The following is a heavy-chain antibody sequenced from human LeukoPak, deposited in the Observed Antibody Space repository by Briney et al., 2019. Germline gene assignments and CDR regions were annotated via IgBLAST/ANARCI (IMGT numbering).Heavy chain of an antibody. CDR3: AREVTARGEVATTDY. J-gene: IGHJ4*02. D-gene: IGHD5-24*01. CDR2: IYTSGST. V-gene: IGHV4-4*07. Sequence: PSETLSLTCTVSGGSISSYYWSWIRQPAGKGLEWIGRIYTSGSTNYNPSLKSRVTMSVDTSKNQFSPKLNSVTAADTAVYYCAREVTARGEVATTDYWGQGTLVTVSS. CDR1: GGSISSYY.